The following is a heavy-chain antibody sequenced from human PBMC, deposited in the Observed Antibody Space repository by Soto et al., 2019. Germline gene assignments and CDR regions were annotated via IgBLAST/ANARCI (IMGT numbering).Heavy chain of an antibody. V-gene: IGHV3-21*01. D-gene: IGHD2-2*01. CDR2: ISSSSSYI. J-gene: IGHJ4*02. CDR1: GFTFSSYF. Sequence: PGGSLRLSCAASGFTFSSYFMNWVRQAPGKGLEWVSSISSSSSYIYYADSVKGRFTISRDNAKNSLYLQMNSLRGEDTAVYYCARGFCSSTTCWPLYWGQGTLVTVSS. CDR3: ARGFCSSTTCWPLY.